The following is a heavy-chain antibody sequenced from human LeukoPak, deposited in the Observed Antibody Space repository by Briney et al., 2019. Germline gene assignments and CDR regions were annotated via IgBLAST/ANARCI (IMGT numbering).Heavy chain of an antibody. D-gene: IGHD3-10*01. Sequence: PGGSLRLSCAASGFTFNNYALHWVRQAPGKGLEWVAVISYDGINKFYADSVKGRFTISRDNSKNTLYLQMNSLRAEDTAVYYCARYYGGGWFGELLDYYYYGMDVWGQGTTVTVSS. CDR2: ISYDGINK. J-gene: IGHJ6*02. V-gene: IGHV3-30-3*01. CDR1: GFTFNNYA. CDR3: ARYYGGGWFGELLDYYYYGMDV.